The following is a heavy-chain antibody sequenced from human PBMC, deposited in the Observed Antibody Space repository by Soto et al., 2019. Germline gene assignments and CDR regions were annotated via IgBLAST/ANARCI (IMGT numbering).Heavy chain of an antibody. Sequence: GGSLRLSCAASGFTFSNYAMHWVRQAPGKGLEWVAVISYDGSNKYYADSVKGRLTISRDNSKNTVYLQLNSLRAEDTAVYFCARAGFNYYFDYWGLGTLVTDSS. V-gene: IGHV3-30-3*01. CDR3: ARAGFNYYFDY. J-gene: IGHJ4*02. CDR1: GFTFSNYA. CDR2: ISYDGSNK.